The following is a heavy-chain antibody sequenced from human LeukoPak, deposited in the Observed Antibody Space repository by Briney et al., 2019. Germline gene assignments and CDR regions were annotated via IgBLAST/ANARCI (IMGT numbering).Heavy chain of an antibody. CDR1: GFTFSSYW. CDR2: IKQDGSEK. V-gene: IGHV3-7*01. CDR3: ARRYCSSTSCYPYYYYGMDV. D-gene: IGHD2-2*01. Sequence: PGGSLRLSCAASGFTFSSYWMSWVRQAPGEGLEWVANIKQDGSEKYYVDSVKGRFTISRDNAKNSLYLQMNSLRAEDTAVYYCARRYCSSTSCYPYYYYGMDVWGQGTTVTVSS. J-gene: IGHJ6*02.